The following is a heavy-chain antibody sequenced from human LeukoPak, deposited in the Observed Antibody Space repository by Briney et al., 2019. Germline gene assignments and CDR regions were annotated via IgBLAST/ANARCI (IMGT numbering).Heavy chain of an antibody. CDR3: ARVNLRGSNYNWFDP. V-gene: IGHV3-21*01. D-gene: IGHD3-10*01. CDR1: GLTFSIYS. J-gene: IGHJ5*02. Sequence: GGSLRLSCAASGLTFSIYSMNWVRQAPGKGLEWVSSISSSSSYIYYADSVKGRFTISRDNAKNSLYLQMNSLRAEDTAVYYCARVNLRGSNYNWFDPWGQGTRVTVSS. CDR2: ISSSSSYI.